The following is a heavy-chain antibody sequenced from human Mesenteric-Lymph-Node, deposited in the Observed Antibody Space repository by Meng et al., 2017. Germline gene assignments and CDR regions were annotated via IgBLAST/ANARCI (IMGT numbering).Heavy chain of an antibody. CDR2: IHHSGSA. V-gene: IGHV4-30-4*01. J-gene: IGHJ4*02. Sequence: QVQLLSSGPGLGKPSPPLSLTCLVSGGSMSSGNYYWSWIRQPPGKGREWIGYIHHSGSAYYNPSLKSRVSISVDTSKNQFSLNLNSMTAADTAVYYCASFDHIPRRNYFDYWGQGTLVTVSS. CDR3: ASFDHIPRRNYFDY. CDR1: GGSMSSGNYY. D-gene: IGHD2-21*01.